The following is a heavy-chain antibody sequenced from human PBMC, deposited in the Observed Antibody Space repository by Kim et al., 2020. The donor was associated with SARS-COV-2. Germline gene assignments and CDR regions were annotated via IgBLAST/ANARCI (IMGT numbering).Heavy chain of an antibody. Sequence: GGSLRLSCAASGFTFNSYAMRWVRQAPGKGLEWVAVISYDGGNKYYADSVKGRFTISRDNSKNTLYLQMNSLRAEDTAVYYCAKDGVYRGTTESNWFDPWGQGTLVTVSS. D-gene: IGHD1-7*01. CDR2: ISYDGGNK. CDR3: AKDGVYRGTTESNWFDP. V-gene: IGHV3-30*18. CDR1: GFTFNSYA. J-gene: IGHJ5*02.